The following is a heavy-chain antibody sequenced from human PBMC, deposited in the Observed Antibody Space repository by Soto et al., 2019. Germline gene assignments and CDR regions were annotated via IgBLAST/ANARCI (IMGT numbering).Heavy chain of an antibody. Sequence: SETLSLTCAASGGSISSHDYYWSWIRHHPAKGLEWIGYIHNSGVTYYNPSLRSRVTMSVDTSKNQVSLKLTSVTAADTAVYYCARRYGGNFDYWGQGTLVTV. CDR1: GGSISSHDYY. CDR3: ARRYGGNFDY. CDR2: IHNSGVT. J-gene: IGHJ4*02. V-gene: IGHV4-31*11. D-gene: IGHD3-16*01.